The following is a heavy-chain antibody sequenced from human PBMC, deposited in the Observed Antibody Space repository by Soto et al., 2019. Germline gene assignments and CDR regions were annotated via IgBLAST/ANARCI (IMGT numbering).Heavy chain of an antibody. D-gene: IGHD3-22*01. CDR1: GYTFTSYG. Sequence: ASVKVSCKASGYTFTSYGISWVRQAPGQGLEWMGWISAYNGNTNYAHKLQGRVTMTTDTSTSTAYMELRSLRSDDTAVYYCARDQETYYDIRDPQDAFDIWGQGTMVTVSS. V-gene: IGHV1-18*04. J-gene: IGHJ3*02. CDR2: ISAYNGNT. CDR3: ARDQETYYDIRDPQDAFDI.